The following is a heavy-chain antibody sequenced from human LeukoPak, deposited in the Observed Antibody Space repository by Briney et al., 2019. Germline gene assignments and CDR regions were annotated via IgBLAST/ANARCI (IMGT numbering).Heavy chain of an antibody. Sequence: GASVKVSCKASGYTFTSYGISWVRQAPGQGLEWMGWISAYNGSTNYAQKLQGRVTMTTDTSTSTAYMELRSLRSDDTAVYYCARDLSRYYDSSGPFDYWGQGTLVTVSS. CDR1: GYTFTSYG. D-gene: IGHD3-22*01. CDR2: ISAYNGST. J-gene: IGHJ4*02. CDR3: ARDLSRYYDSSGPFDY. V-gene: IGHV1-18*01.